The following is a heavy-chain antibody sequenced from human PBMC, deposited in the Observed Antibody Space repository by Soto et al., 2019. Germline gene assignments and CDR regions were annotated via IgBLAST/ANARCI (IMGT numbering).Heavy chain of an antibody. CDR2: IYTSGST. CDR3: ARGDSGSYPHGFDY. J-gene: IGHJ4*02. CDR1: GGSISSYY. Sequence: RSLTCTVSGGSISSYYWSWIRQPAGKGLEWIGRIYTSGSTNYNPSLKSRVTMSVDTSKNQFSLKLSSVTAADTAVYYCARGDSGSYPHGFDYWGQGTLVTVSS. V-gene: IGHV4-4*07. D-gene: IGHD1-26*01.